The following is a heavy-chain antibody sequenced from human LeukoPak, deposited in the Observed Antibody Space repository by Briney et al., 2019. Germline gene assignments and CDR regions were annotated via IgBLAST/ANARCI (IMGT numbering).Heavy chain of an antibody. CDR2: INWNGGST. CDR1: GFTFDDYG. CDR3: ARNRGGYNLDYYYMDV. J-gene: IGHJ6*03. Sequence: GGALRLSCAASGFTFDDYGMSWVRQAPGKGREGVSDINWNGGSTGYADSVKGRFTISRDDAKNSLYLQMNSLRAEDTALYYCARNRGGYNLDYYYMDVWGKGPTVTVSS. D-gene: IGHD5-24*01. V-gene: IGHV3-20*04.